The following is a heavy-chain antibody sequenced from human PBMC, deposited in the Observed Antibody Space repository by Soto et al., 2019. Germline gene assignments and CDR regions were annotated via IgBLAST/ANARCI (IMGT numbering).Heavy chain of an antibody. D-gene: IGHD1-1*01. CDR2: IKSKIDGGTT. V-gene: IGHV3-15*07. J-gene: IGHJ4*02. CDR1: GFTFNKVW. Sequence: EVQLVESGGGLVKPGGSLRLSCAVSGFTFNKVWMNWVRQAPGKGLEWVGRIKSKIDGGTTDYAPAVKGRFPITRDDSTATLYLQMNSLKTEDTAAYFCTTGRDDLLYWCQGTLVTVSS. CDR3: TTGRDDLLY.